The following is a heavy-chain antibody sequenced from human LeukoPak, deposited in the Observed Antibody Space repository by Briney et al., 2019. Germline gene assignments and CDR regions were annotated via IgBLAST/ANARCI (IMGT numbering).Heavy chain of an antibody. CDR2: ISYDGNNK. CDR3: AKDLYYYDSSGLDY. CDR1: GFTFSSYG. Sequence: GGSLRLSCAASGFTFSSYGMHWVRQAPGKGLEWVAIISYDGNNKYCADSVKGRFTISRDNSKNTLYPQMNSLRAEDTAVYYCAKDLYYYDSSGLDYWGQGTLVTVSS. V-gene: IGHV3-30*18. D-gene: IGHD3-22*01. J-gene: IGHJ4*02.